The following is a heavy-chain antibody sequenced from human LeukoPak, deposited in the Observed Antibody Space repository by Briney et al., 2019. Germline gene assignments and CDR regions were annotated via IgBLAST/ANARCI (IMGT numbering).Heavy chain of an antibody. CDR1: GGSIGSSSYY. CDR2: IYYSGST. Sequence: PSETLSLTCTVSGGSIGSSSYYWGWIRQPPGKGLEWIGSIYYSGSTYYNPSLKSRVTISVDTSKNQFSLKLSSVTAADTAVYYCARHVKNYDFWSGYYYYYMDVWGKGTTVTVSS. J-gene: IGHJ6*03. V-gene: IGHV4-39*01. CDR3: ARHVKNYDFWSGYYYYYMDV. D-gene: IGHD3-3*01.